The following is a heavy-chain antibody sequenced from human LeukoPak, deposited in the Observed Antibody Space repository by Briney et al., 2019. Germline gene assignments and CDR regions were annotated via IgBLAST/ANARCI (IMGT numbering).Heavy chain of an antibody. CDR3: AKDWGAGEGAFDI. Sequence: GGSLRLSCAASGFTFSSYGMHWVRQAPGKGLEWVAVIWYDGSNKYYADSVKGRFTISRDNSKNTLYLQMDSLRAEDTAVYYCAKDWGAGEGAFDIWGRGTMVTVSS. CDR2: IWYDGSNK. CDR1: GFTFSSYG. D-gene: IGHD1-26*01. V-gene: IGHV3-33*03. J-gene: IGHJ3*02.